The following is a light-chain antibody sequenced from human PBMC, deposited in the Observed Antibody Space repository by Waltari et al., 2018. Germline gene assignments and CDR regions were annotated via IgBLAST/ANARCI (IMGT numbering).Light chain of an antibody. CDR1: NSDVGGYNY. CDR2: DVT. V-gene: IGLV2-11*01. CDR3: CSYAGRYTWV. Sequence: QSALTQPRSVSGSPGQSVTIPCTGSNSDVGGYNYVSWFQQYPGRAPKLIIYDVTKRPSGVPDRFSGSKSGNTASLTISGLQAEDEADYYCCSYAGRYTWVFGGGTKLTVL. J-gene: IGLJ3*02.